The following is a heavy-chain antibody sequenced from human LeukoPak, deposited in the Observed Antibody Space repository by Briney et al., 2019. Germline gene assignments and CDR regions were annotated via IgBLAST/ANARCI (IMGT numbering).Heavy chain of an antibody. D-gene: IGHD7-27*01. J-gene: IGHJ4*02. CDR2: ISSSSSYI. CDR3: ARRNWGAERLESHNFDY. Sequence: GGSLRLSCAASGFTFSSYSMNWVRQAPGKGLEWVSSISSSSSYIYYADSVKGRFTISRDNSKNTLYLRMNSLRAEDTAVYYCARRNWGAERLESHNFDYWGQGTLVTVSS. V-gene: IGHV3-21*04. CDR1: GFTFSSYS.